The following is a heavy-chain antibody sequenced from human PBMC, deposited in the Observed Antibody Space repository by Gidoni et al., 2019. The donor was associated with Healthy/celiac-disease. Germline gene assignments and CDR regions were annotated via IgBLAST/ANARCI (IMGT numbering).Heavy chain of an antibody. D-gene: IGHD6-6*01. CDR3: AKDLFYSSSSLSYFDY. CDR1: GLPFRSYA. Sequence: EVQLLESGGGLVQPGGSLRLSCAVSGLPFRSYAMSWVRQAPGKGLDWVAANSGRGGSTYYADSVKGRFTISRDNSKNTLYLQMNSLIAEDTAVYYCAKDLFYSSSSLSYFDYWGQGTLVTVSS. V-gene: IGHV3-23*01. CDR2: NSGRGGST. J-gene: IGHJ4*02.